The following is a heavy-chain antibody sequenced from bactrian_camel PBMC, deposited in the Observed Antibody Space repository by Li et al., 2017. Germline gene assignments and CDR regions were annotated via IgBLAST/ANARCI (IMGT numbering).Heavy chain of an antibody. CDR1: ESPDYIDC. CDR3: AADREGHCLYLHERRN. CDR2: IDSDDRT. Sequence: VQLVESGGASVQTGGSLTLSCVASESPDYIDCLAWFRQAAGKEREGVATIDSDDRTTYADSVKVRFTISKDNAKNTLYLQMNGLKPEDTAMYYCAADREGHCLYLHERRNWGQGTQVTVS. V-gene: IGHV3S53*01. D-gene: IGHD2*01. J-gene: IGHJ4*01.